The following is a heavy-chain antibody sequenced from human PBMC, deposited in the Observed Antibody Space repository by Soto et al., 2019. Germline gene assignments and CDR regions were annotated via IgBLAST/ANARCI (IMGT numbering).Heavy chain of an antibody. J-gene: IGHJ4*02. Sequence: QVQLVQSGAEVKKPGASVKVSCKASGYTFTSYGISWVRQAPEQGLEWMGWISGYNGNTNYAQKLQGRVTVTTDTSTSTAYMEVTSLRSDDTAVYYCARDSSASYFDRIDYWGQGTLVTVSS. CDR1: GYTFTSYG. V-gene: IGHV1-18*04. D-gene: IGHD1-26*01. CDR2: ISGYNGNT. CDR3: ARDSSASYFDRIDY.